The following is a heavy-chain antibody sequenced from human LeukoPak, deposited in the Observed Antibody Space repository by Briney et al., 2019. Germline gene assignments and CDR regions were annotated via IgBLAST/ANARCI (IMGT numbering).Heavy chain of an antibody. J-gene: IGHJ6*03. CDR1: GFTVSSNY. CDR3: ARLEKNSYYYMDV. V-gene: IGHV3-53*01. Sequence: QAGGSLRLPCAVSGFTVSSNYMGWVRQAPGKGLEWVSVFYASGSIYYADSVKGRFTISRDNSENTVFLQMNTLRAEDTAVYYCARLEKNSYYYMDVWGKGTTVTVSS. CDR2: FYASGSI. D-gene: IGHD1-1*01.